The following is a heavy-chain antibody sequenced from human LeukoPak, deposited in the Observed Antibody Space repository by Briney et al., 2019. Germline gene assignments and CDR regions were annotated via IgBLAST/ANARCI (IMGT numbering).Heavy chain of an antibody. CDR1: GFTFSSYA. Sequence: GGSLRLSCAASGFTFSSYAMSWVRQAPGKGLEWVSAISGSGGSTYYADSVKGRFTISRDNSKNTLYLQMNSLRAEDTAVYYCARGTSGVTRNFDYWGQGTLVTVSS. CDR2: ISGSGGST. J-gene: IGHJ4*02. V-gene: IGHV3-23*01. D-gene: IGHD3-10*01. CDR3: ARGTSGVTRNFDY.